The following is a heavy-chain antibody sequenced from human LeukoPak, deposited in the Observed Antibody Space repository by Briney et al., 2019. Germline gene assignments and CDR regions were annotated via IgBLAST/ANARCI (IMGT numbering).Heavy chain of an antibody. Sequence: SETLSLTCTVSGGSISSSSYYWGWIRQPPGKGLEWIGSIYYSGSTYYNPSLKSRVTISVDTSKNQFSLKLSSVTAADTAVYYCARGRYSAGDNWFDPWGQGTLVTVSS. V-gene: IGHV4-39*07. D-gene: IGHD3-9*01. CDR2: IYYSGST. CDR3: ARGRYSAGDNWFDP. CDR1: GGSISSSSYY. J-gene: IGHJ5*02.